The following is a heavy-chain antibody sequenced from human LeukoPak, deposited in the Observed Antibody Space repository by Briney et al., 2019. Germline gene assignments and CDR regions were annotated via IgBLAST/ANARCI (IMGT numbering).Heavy chain of an antibody. CDR1: GFTFSSYW. CDR3: VRGVDV. Sequence: PGGSLRLFCAASGFTFSSYWMSWVRQAPGKGLEWVADINEDGSQKDYVDSAKGRFTISRDNAKNSLYLQMNSLRAEDTALYYCVRGVDVWGQGTTVAVSS. V-gene: IGHV3-7*04. J-gene: IGHJ6*02. CDR2: INEDGSQK.